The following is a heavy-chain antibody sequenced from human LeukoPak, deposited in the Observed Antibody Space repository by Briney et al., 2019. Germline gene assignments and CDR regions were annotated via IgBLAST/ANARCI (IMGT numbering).Heavy chain of an antibody. CDR1: GGSISSSSYY. V-gene: IGHV4-39*07. CDR2: IYYSGSI. J-gene: IGHJ3*02. CDR3: ARGPFILSAFDI. Sequence: SETLSLTCTVSGGSISSSSYYWGWIRQPPGKGLEWIGSIYYSGSIYYNPSLKSRVTISVDTSKNQFSLKLSSVTAAGTAVYYCARGPFILSAFDIWGQGTMVTVSS.